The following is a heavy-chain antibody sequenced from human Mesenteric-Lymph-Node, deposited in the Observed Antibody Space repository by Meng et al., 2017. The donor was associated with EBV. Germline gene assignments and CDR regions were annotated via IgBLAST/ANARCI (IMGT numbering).Heavy chain of an antibody. Sequence: QVQLVQSGAEVKKPGSSVKVSCKASGDTFSSYTFSWVRQAPGQGLEWMGGIVPIFKTANYAQKFQGGLTITADDSTNTAYMELSSLRSEDTALYYCARDQARGGRPFDYWGQGTLVTVSS. J-gene: IGHJ4*02. CDR2: IVPIFKTA. D-gene: IGHD3-16*01. CDR3: ARDQARGGRPFDY. CDR1: GDTFSSYT. V-gene: IGHV1-69*01.